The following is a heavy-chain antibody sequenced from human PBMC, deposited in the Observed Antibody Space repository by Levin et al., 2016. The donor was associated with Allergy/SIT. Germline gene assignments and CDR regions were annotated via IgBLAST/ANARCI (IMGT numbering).Heavy chain of an antibody. D-gene: IGHD5-12*01. V-gene: IGHV3-7*04. CDR2: IKQDGSEK. J-gene: IGHJ4*02. CDR3: ARVEVATIVLGFDY. Sequence: VRQAPGKGLEWVANIKQDGSEKYYVDSVKGRFTISRDNAKNSLYLQMNSLRAEDTAVYYCARVEVATIVLGFDYWGQGTLVTVSS.